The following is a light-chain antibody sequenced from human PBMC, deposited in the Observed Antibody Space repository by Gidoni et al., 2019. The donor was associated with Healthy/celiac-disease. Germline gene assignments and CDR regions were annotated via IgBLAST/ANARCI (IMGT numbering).Light chain of an antibody. CDR3: QQYNNWPPLT. J-gene: IGKJ4*01. Sequence: EIVMTQSPATLSVSPGERATLSCRASQSVSSNLAWYKQKPGQAPRRLLDGSSTRATGIPARFSGSGSGTDFPLTLSSLQSEDFAVYYCQQYNNWPPLTFGGGTKVEIK. CDR1: QSVSSN. V-gene: IGKV3D-15*01. CDR2: GSS.